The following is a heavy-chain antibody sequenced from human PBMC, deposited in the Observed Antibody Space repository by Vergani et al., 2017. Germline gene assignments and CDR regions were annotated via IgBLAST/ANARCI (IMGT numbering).Heavy chain of an antibody. J-gene: IGHJ1*01. CDR3: ASVLYSGYDLEYFQH. CDR2: IIPIFGTA. CDR1: GGTYSSYA. D-gene: IGHD5-12*01. Sequence: QVQLVQSGAEVKKPGSSEKVSCKASGGTYSSYAISWARQAPGQGLEWRGGIIPIFGTAHYAQKFQGRVPITADESTSTAYMELSSLRSEYTAVYYCASVLYSGYDLEYFQHWGQGTLVTVSS. V-gene: IGHV1-69*13.